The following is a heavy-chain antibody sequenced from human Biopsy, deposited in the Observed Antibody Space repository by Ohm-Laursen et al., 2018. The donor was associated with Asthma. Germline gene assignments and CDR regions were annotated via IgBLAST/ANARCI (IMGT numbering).Heavy chain of an antibody. CDR3: ARVRGAFYESSVKNAFDV. D-gene: IGHD3-22*01. CDR2: THYSGTT. CDR1: GGSIGIYY. V-gene: IGHV4-59*01. Sequence: GTLSLTCTVSGGSIGIYYWGWIRQPPGKGLEYIGYTHYSGTTNTDPSLTGRVTMSVDTSKNQFSLKVTSVTAADTAVYFCARVRGAFYESSVKNAFDVWGQGTMVTVPS. J-gene: IGHJ3*01.